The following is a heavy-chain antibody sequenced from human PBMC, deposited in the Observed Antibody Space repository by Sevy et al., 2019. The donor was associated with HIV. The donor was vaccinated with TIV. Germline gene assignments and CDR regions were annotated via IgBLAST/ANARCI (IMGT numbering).Heavy chain of an antibody. V-gene: IGHV3-7*01. D-gene: IGHD2-15*01. CDR1: GFTFSSYW. Sequence: GGSLRLSCAASGFTFSSYWMSWVRQAPGKGLEWVANIKQDGSEKYYVDSVKGLFTTSRENAKNSLYLQMNSLRAEDTAVYYSAKRSWHDAFDIWGQGTMVTVS. J-gene: IGHJ3*02. CDR3: AKRSWHDAFDI. CDR2: IKQDGSEK.